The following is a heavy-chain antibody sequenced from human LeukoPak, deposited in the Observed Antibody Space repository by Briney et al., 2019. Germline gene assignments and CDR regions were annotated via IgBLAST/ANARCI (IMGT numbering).Heavy chain of an antibody. CDR3: ARDGITMVRGVIDY. Sequence: GGSLRLSCAASEFTFRSYEMNWVRQAPGKGLEWVSSISSSSSYIYYADSVKGRFTISRDNAKNSLYLQMNSLRAEDTAVYYCARDGITMVRGVIDYWGQGTLVTVSS. CDR2: ISSSSSYI. V-gene: IGHV3-21*01. J-gene: IGHJ4*02. D-gene: IGHD3-10*01. CDR1: EFTFRSYE.